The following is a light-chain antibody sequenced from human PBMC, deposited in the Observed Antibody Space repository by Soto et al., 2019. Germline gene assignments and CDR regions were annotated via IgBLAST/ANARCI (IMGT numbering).Light chain of an antibody. J-gene: IGLJ2*01. Sequence: QAVVTQPPSVSGAPGQRVTISCTGSSSNIGAGYDVHWYQQLPGTAPKLLIYDNINRPSGVPDRFSGSKSGTSASLAITGLQAEDEADYYCQSYDSSLSVYVVFGGGTQLTVL. CDR2: DNI. CDR3: QSYDSSLSVYVV. V-gene: IGLV1-40*01. CDR1: SSNIGAGYD.